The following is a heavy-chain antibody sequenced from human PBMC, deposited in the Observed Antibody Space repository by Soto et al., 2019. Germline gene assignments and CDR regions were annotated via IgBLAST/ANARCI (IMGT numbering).Heavy chain of an antibody. Sequence: QVQLVESGGGVVQPGRSLRLSCAVSGFTFSSYGMNWVRQAPGKGLEWVAAIYYDGSNKYYADSVRGRFTISRDNFKNTLYLHMNSLRAEDTAVYYCARDRKEDSSGYYAGFEYWGQGTLVTVSS. CDR1: GFTFSSYG. J-gene: IGHJ4*02. CDR2: IYYDGSNK. V-gene: IGHV3-33*01. CDR3: ARDRKEDSSGYYAGFEY. D-gene: IGHD3-22*01.